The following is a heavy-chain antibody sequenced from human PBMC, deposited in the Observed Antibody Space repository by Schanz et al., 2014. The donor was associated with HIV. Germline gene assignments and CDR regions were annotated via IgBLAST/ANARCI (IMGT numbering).Heavy chain of an antibody. D-gene: IGHD6-13*01. CDR3: ARVSWGSSWSLDY. CDR1: GISLTNNA. Sequence: EVQQVLESGGGLVQPGGSLRLSCAASGISLTNNAMTWVRQAPGKGLEWVSYISSGGVTISYADSMKGRFTISRDNAKKSLYLQMNNLRDEDTAVYFCARVSWGSSWSLDYWGQGTLVTVSS. V-gene: IGHV3-48*02. CDR2: ISSGGVTI. J-gene: IGHJ4*02.